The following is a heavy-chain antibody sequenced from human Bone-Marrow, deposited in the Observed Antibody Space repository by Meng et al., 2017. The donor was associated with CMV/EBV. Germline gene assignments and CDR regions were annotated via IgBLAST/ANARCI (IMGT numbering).Heavy chain of an antibody. V-gene: IGHV3-7*01. D-gene: IGHD2-21*01. Sequence: GGSLRLSCAGSGFTFSNYWMSWVRQAPGKGLEWVANIKQDGSEKYYVDSVKGRFTITRDNAKNSLYLQMNSLRAEDTAVYYCARERFGGDCYSCHGMDVWGQGTTVTVSS. CDR3: ARERFGGDCYSCHGMDV. CDR1: GFTFSNYW. CDR2: IKQDGSEK. J-gene: IGHJ6*02.